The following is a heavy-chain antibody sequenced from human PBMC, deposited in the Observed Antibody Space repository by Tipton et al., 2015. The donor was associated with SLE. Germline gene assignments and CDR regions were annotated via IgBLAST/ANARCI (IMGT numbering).Heavy chain of an antibody. J-gene: IGHJ6*02. CDR2: IYYSGST. Sequence: TLSLTCTVSGGSISSGGYYWSWIRQHPGKGLEWIGYIYYSGSTYYNPSLKSRVTISVDTSKNQFSLKLSSVTAADTAVYYCATSLGYCSGGGCYSSYYYYYGMDVWGQGTTVTVSS. V-gene: IGHV4-31*03. CDR3: ATSLGYCSGGGCYSSYYYYYGMDV. CDR1: GGSISSGGYY. D-gene: IGHD2-15*01.